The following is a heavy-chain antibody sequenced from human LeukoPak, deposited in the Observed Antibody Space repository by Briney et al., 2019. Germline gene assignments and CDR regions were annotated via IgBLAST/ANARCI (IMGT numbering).Heavy chain of an antibody. CDR3: AKGSPVVVTAIEYSDY. J-gene: IGHJ4*02. V-gene: IGHV3-23*01. D-gene: IGHD2-21*02. CDR1: GFSFSNFA. Sequence: PGGSLRLSCAASGFSFSNFAMTWVRQSPGKGLEWVSTITDSGGDTKHADSVKGRFTISRDNSKNTLYLQMNSLRAEDTAVYYCAKGSPVVVTAIEYSDYWGQGTLVTVSS. CDR2: ITDSGGDT.